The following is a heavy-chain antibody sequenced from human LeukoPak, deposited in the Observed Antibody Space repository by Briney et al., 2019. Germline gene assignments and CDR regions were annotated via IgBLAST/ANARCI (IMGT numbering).Heavy chain of an antibody. V-gene: IGHV1-2*02. Sequence: GASVKVSCKASGYTFTDYYMHWVRQAPGQGLEWMGWINTHSGGTSYAQKFQGRVTMTSDTSISTVYMELNRLRSDDTAVYYCARALTRDFWSGYPYYYYYYYMDVWGKGTTVTVSS. CDR2: INTHSGGT. D-gene: IGHD3-3*01. J-gene: IGHJ6*03. CDR3: ARALTRDFWSGYPYYYYYYYMDV. CDR1: GYTFTDYY.